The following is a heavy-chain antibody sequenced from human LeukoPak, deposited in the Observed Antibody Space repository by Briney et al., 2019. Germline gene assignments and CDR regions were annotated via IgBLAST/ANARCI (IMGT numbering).Heavy chain of an antibody. J-gene: IGHJ4*02. CDR3: AKRAKVGCFDY. V-gene: IGHV3-23*01. CDR1: GCTFSSYA. D-gene: IGHD1-26*01. CDR2: ISGSGGST. Sequence: HGGSLRLSCAASGCTFSSYAMSWVRQAPRKGLEWVSAISGSGGSTYYADSVKGRFTITRDNSKNTLYMQMNSLRAEDTAVYYCAKRAKVGCFDYWGQGTLVTVSS.